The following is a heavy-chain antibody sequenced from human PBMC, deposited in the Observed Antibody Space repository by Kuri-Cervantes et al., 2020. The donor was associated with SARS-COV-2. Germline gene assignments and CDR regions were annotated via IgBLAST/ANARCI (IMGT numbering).Heavy chain of an antibody. CDR3: AKDHGYSSSWPIDY. V-gene: IGHV3-23*01. CDR2: ISGSGGST. J-gene: IGHJ4*02. CDR1: GFTFSSYA. Sequence: GESLKISCAASGFTFSSYAMSWVRQAPGKGLEWVSAISGSGGSTHYADSVKGRFTISRHNSKNTLYLQMNSMRAEDTDVYYCAKDHGYSSSWPIDYWGQGTLVTVSS. D-gene: IGHD6-13*01.